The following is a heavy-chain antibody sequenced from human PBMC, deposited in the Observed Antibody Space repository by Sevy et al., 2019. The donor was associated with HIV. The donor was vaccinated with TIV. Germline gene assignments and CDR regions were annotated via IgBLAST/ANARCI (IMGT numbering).Heavy chain of an antibody. J-gene: IGHJ5*02. CDR3: TRAPPVRSGDDSLNWFDP. CDR2: IYYTGST. Sequence: SETLSLTCSVSGGSISAYYWSWIRQPPGKALEYIGYIYYTGSTNYNPSLENRVTMSVDTSKNQFSLKLNSVTAADTAVYYCTRAPPVRSGDDSLNWFDPWGQGTLVTVSS. CDR1: GGSISAYY. D-gene: IGHD5-12*01. V-gene: IGHV4-59*01.